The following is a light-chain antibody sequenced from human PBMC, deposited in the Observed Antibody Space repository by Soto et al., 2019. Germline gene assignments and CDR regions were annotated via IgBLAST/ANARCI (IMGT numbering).Light chain of an antibody. CDR3: SSYAGNTDVV. CDR2: GVN. Sequence: QSALTQPPSASGSPGQSVTISCTGTSSDVGAYNHVSWYQQHPGKAPKLMIYGVNKRPSGVPDRFSGSKSGNTASLTVSGLQAEDEAEYYCSSYAGNTDVVFGGGTKLTVL. CDR1: SSDVGAYNH. J-gene: IGLJ2*01. V-gene: IGLV2-8*01.